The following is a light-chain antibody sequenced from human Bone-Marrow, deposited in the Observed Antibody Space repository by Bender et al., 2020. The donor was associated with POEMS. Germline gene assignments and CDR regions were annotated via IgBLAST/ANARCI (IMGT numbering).Light chain of an antibody. CDR1: SSDVGAYKY. J-gene: IGLJ1*01. CDR3: CSYAGNFYV. V-gene: IGLV2-8*01. CDR2: EVT. Sequence: QSALTQPPSASGSAGQSVTISCTGTSSDVGAYKYVSWFQQHPGKAPKLIVYEVTKRPSGVPDRFSGSKSGNTASLTVSGLQAEDEADYYCCSYAGNFYVFGTGTKVTVL.